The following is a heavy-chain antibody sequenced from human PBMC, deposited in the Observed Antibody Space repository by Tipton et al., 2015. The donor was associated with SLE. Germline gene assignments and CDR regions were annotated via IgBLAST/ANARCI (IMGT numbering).Heavy chain of an antibody. D-gene: IGHD6-19*01. Sequence: QLVQSGAEVKKPGESLKISCKGSGYSFTASWMAWVRQMPGKGLEWMGIIYPGESDTTYSPSFQGHVTISADNSITTAYLQWSSLKASDTAIYYCAKPTGLVAGTGAFDIWGQGTKVTVSS. CDR3: AKPTGLVAGTGAFDI. CDR2: IYPGESDT. V-gene: IGHV5-51*03. CDR1: GYSFTASW. J-gene: IGHJ3*02.